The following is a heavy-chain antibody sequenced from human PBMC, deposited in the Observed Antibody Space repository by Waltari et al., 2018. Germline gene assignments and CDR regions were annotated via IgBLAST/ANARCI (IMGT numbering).Heavy chain of an antibody. Sequence: QLQLQESGPGLVKPSETLSLTCTVSGGSISSSSYYWGWIRQPPGKGLEWIGSIYYSGSTYYNPSLKSRVTISVDTSKNQFSLKLSSVTAADTAVYYCDGYSSSHDYYYGMDVWGQGTTVTVSS. CDR1: GGSISSSSYY. CDR3: DGYSSSHDYYYGMDV. V-gene: IGHV4-39*01. J-gene: IGHJ6*02. CDR2: IYYSGST. D-gene: IGHD6-13*01.